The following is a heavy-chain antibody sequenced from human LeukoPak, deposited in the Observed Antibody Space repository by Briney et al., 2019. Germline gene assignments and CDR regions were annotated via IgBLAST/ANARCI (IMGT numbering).Heavy chain of an antibody. J-gene: IGHJ4*02. CDR3: ARAPYYYVSSGYGY. Sequence: PGGSLRLSCAASGFTFSSYWMSWVRQAPGKGLEWVANIKQDGSEKNYVDSVKGRFTISRDNAKNSLYLQMHSLRAEDTAVYYCARAPYYYVSSGYGYWGQGTLVTVSS. D-gene: IGHD3-22*01. CDR1: GFTFSSYW. CDR2: IKQDGSEK. V-gene: IGHV3-7*01.